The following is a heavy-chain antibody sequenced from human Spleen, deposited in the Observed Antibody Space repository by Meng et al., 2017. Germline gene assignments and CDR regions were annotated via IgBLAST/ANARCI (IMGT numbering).Heavy chain of an antibody. Sequence: LRWGSGGGLVQPGVSLRLSCAASGFSFSSYAMSWVRRAPGKGLEWLAALSGGGTTDYAAPVKGRFTISRDDSKNTLYLQMNSLITEDTAVYFCATGAAAADHWGQGTLVTVSS. CDR3: ATGAAAADH. J-gene: IGHJ4*02. CDR2: LSGGGTT. V-gene: IGHV3-23*01. D-gene: IGHD6-13*01. CDR1: GFSFSSYA.